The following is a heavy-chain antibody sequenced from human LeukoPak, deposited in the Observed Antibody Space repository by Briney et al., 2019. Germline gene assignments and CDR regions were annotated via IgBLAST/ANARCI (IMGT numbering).Heavy chain of an antibody. CDR2: IYSGGST. V-gene: IGHV3-53*01. J-gene: IGHJ3*02. D-gene: IGHD3-22*01. CDR1: GFTVSSNY. CDR3: AREYYDNSGGEDAFDI. Sequence: GGSLRLSCAASGFTVSSNYMNWVRQAPGKGLEWVSVIYSGGSTFYADSVEGRFTISRDNSNNTLYLQMNSLRAEDAAMYYCAREYYDNSGGEDAFDIWGPGTMVTVSS.